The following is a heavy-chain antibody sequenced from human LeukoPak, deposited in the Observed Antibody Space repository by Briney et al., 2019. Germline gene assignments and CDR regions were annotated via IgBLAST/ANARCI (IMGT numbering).Heavy chain of an antibody. CDR2: INPNSGGT. J-gene: IGHJ4*02. CDR3: ATDIGARDWNYDFDY. CDR1: GYTFTGYY. D-gene: IGHD1-7*01. Sequence: ASVKVSCKASGYTFTGYYMHWVRQAPGQGLEWMGWINPNSGGTNYAQKFQGRVTMTRDTSISTAYMELSRLRSDDTAVYYCATDIGARDWNYDFDYWGQGTLVTVSS. V-gene: IGHV1-2*02.